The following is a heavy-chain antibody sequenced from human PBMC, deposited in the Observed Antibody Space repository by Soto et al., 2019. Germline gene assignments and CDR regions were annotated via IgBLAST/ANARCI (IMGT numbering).Heavy chain of an antibody. D-gene: IGHD1-26*01. Sequence: ASVKVSCKASGYTFINYNIFWVRQAPGQGLEWMGWISTSNADTNYAQNFKGRVTMTTDTSTSTAYVELRSLRYDDTAVYYCARDITGATGDYWGQGTLVTVSS. V-gene: IGHV1-18*01. CDR2: ISTSNADT. CDR1: GYTFINYN. J-gene: IGHJ4*02. CDR3: ARDITGATGDY.